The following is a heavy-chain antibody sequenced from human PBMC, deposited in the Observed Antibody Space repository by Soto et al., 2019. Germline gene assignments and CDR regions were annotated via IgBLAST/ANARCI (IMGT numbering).Heavy chain of an antibody. Sequence: VKVSCQASVYSFTDSHIHWVRQAPGQGLEWLGRINPKSGGTSTAQKFQGWVTMTTDTSISTASMELTRLTSDDTAIYYCARGDSTDCSNGVCSFFYNHDMDVWGQGTTVTVSS. CDR2: INPKSGGT. J-gene: IGHJ6*02. D-gene: IGHD2-8*01. CDR3: ARGDSTDCSNGVCSFFYNHDMDV. CDR1: VYSFTDSH. V-gene: IGHV1-2*04.